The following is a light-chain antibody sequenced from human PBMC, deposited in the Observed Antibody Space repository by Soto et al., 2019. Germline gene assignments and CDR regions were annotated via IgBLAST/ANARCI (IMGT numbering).Light chain of an antibody. J-gene: IGLJ1*01. Sequence: QSVLSQPASVSGSPRQSITISCTGTSSDVGGFEYVSWYQHQPGKAPKLIIYDVTKRPSGVSNRFSGSKSGNTASLTISGIQAEDEGDYYCGSITRSSTSVFGTGTKLTV. CDR1: SSDVGGFEY. V-gene: IGLV2-14*01. CDR3: GSITRSSTSV. CDR2: DVT.